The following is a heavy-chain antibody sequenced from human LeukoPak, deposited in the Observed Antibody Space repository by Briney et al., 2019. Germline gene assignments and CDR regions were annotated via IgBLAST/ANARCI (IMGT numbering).Heavy chain of an antibody. D-gene: IGHD1-26*01. Sequence: ASVKVSCKASGYTFTGYYMHWVRQAPGQGLEWMGWINPNSGGTNYAQKFQGRVTMTRDTSISTAYMELSRLRSDDTAVYYCARATSVYSGTYGHYYYYYMDVWGKGTTVTISS. V-gene: IGHV1-2*02. CDR1: GYTFTGYY. CDR2: INPNSGGT. CDR3: ARATSVYSGTYGHYYYYYMDV. J-gene: IGHJ6*03.